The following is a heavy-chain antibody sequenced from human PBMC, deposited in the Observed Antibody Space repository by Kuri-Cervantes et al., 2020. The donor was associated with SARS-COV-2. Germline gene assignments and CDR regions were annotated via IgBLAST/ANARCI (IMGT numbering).Heavy chain of an antibody. CDR3: ARANYYYDSSGWGCYFDY. D-gene: IGHD3-22*01. V-gene: IGHV4-61*01. CDR1: GGSINSGIYC. Sequence: SETLSLTCTVSGGSINSGIYCWSWIRQLPGQGLEWIGCKYYSGSTNYNPSLKSRVTISVDTSKNQFSLKLSSVTAADTAVYYCARANYYYDSSGWGCYFDYWGQGTLVTVSS. CDR2: KYYSGST. J-gene: IGHJ4*02.